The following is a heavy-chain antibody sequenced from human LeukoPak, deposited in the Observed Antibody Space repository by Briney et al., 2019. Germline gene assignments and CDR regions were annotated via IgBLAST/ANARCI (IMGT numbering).Heavy chain of an antibody. D-gene: IGHD3-10*01. CDR1: GFTFDDYA. CDR2: ISWNSGSI. V-gene: IGHV3-9*03. J-gene: IGHJ4*02. Sequence: GRSLRLSCAASGFTFDDYAMHWVRQAPGKGLEWVSGISWNSGSIGYADSVKGRFTISRDNAKNSLYLQMNSLRAEDMALYYCAKDGDGSGSNLSYWGQGTLVTVSS. CDR3: AKDGDGSGSNLSY.